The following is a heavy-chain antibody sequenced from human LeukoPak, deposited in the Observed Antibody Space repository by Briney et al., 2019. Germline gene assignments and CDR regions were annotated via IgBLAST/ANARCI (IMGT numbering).Heavy chain of an antibody. CDR2: ISHGGNA. CDR3: ARVNWTPDY. CDR1: RYSISSGYV. J-gene: IGHJ4*02. V-gene: IGHV4-38-2*02. D-gene: IGHD1-1*01. Sequence: SETLSLTCTLSRYSISSGYVWGWIRQPPGRGLEWIGSISHGGNAFYNTSLKSRVTISLDTSRNQFSLRLSSVTDADTAVYYCARVNWTPDYWGQGTLVIVSS.